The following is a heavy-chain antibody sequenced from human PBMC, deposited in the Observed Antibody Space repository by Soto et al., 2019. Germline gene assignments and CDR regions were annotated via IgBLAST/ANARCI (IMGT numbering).Heavy chain of an antibody. V-gene: IGHV3-7*01. D-gene: IGHD3-10*01. CDR2: INQDGSEK. CDR1: GFTFSSHW. J-gene: IGHJ6*02. Sequence: GGSLRLSCAASGFTFSSHWMSWVRQAPGKGLEWVANINQDGSEKHYVDSMKGRFTISRDNAKNSLYLQMHSLRDEDTAVYYCARDPGDGMDVWGQGTTVTVSS. CDR3: ARDPGDGMDV.